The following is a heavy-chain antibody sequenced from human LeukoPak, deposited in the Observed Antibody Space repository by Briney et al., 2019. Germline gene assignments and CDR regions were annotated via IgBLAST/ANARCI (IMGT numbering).Heavy chain of an antibody. J-gene: IGHJ4*02. Sequence: TGGSLRLSCAASGFTFSTYGTHWVRQAPGKGLEWVAVIRYDGSSEYYADSVKGRFIISRDNSKNTLYLQMNSLRAEDTAVYYCARYCSGGSCYMGLIWGQGTLVTVSS. CDR3: ARYCSGGSCYMGLI. CDR1: GFTFSTYG. CDR2: IRYDGSSE. V-gene: IGHV3-33*01. D-gene: IGHD2-15*01.